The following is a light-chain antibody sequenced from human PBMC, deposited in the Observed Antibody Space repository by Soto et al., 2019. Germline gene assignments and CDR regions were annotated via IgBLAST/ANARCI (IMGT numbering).Light chain of an antibody. J-gene: IGLJ3*02. V-gene: IGLV1-40*01. Sequence: QPVLTQPPSVSGAPGQRVTISCTGSSSNIGAGYDVHWYQQLPGTAPKLLIYRNSNRPSGVPDRFSGSKSGTSTSLAITGLQAEDEADYYCHSYDTSLSGWVFGGGTKVTVL. CDR3: HSYDTSLSGWV. CDR1: SSNIGAGYD. CDR2: RNS.